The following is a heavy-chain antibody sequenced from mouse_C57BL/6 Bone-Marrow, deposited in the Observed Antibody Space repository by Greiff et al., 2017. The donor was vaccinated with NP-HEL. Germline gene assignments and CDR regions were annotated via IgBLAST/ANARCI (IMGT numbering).Heavy chain of an antibody. J-gene: IGHJ1*03. D-gene: IGHD1-1*01. CDR1: GFNIKDDY. CDR2: IDPENGDT. CDR3: THTTVVDPWYFDV. Sequence: VQLKQSGAELVRPGASVKLSCTASGFNIKDDYMHWVKQRPEQGLEWIGWIDPENGDTEYASKFQGKATITADTSSNTAYLQLSSLTSEDTAVYYCTHTTVVDPWYFDVWGTGTTLTVSS. V-gene: IGHV14-4*01.